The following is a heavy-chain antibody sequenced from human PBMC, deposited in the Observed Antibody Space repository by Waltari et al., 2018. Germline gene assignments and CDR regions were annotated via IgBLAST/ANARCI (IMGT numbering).Heavy chain of an antibody. CDR1: GFTFSNYW. D-gene: IGHD6-25*01. V-gene: IGHV3-72*01. CDR2: IKNKADGGTT. CDR3: TRDSQRLEVGPFDY. J-gene: IGHJ4*02. Sequence: EVQLVESGGGLVQPGGSLRLSCAASGFTFSNYWMNWVRQAPGKGLEWVGFIKNKADGGTTAYAESVKGRFTISRDESKNTLYLQMNSLKTEDTAVYYCTRDSQRLEVGPFDYWGQGVLVTVSS.